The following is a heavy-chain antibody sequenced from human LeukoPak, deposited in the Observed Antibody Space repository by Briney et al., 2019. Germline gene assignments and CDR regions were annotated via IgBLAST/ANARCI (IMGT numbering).Heavy chain of an antibody. D-gene: IGHD6-13*01. J-gene: IGHJ3*02. CDR3: ARGVSSWYPPQGDAFDI. V-gene: IGHV4-59*01. CDR1: GGSISSYY. CDR2: IYYSGST. Sequence: SEALSLTCTVSGGSISSYYWSWIRQPPGKGLEWIGYIYYSGSTNYNPSLKSRVTISVDTSKNQFSLKLSSVTAADTAVYYCARGVSSWYPPQGDAFDIWGQGTMVTVSS.